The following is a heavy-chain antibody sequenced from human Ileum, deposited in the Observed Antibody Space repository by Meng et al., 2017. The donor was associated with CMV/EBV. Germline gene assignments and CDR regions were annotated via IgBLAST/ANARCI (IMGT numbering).Heavy chain of an antibody. V-gene: IGHV4-4*07. CDR3: AREGPTDWGRALDY. Sequence: VELQESGPGLVKPLETLSLTCTVSGGSMSSYYWGWIRQPAGKGLEWIGRIYTSGSSNYNSSLKSRVTMSVDTSKNQFSMKLNSVTAADTAVYYCAREGPTDWGRALDYWGQGTLVTVSS. D-gene: IGHD7-27*01. CDR2: IYTSGSS. CDR1: GGSMSSYY. J-gene: IGHJ4*02.